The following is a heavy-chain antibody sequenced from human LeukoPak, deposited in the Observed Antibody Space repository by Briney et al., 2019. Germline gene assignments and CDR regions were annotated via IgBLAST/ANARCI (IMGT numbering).Heavy chain of an antibody. CDR1: GYRFTRFW. CDR2: IYPGDPHT. J-gene: IGHJ4*02. CDR3: ASVESFDY. V-gene: IGHV5-51*01. D-gene: IGHD3-3*01. Sequence: GESLKFSCQSSGYRFTRFWTGGVRQMPGKGLEWMGIIYPGDPHTRYSPSFQRQVTISADKSISTAYLQWSSLKASDTAMYYCASVESFDYWGQGTLVTVSS.